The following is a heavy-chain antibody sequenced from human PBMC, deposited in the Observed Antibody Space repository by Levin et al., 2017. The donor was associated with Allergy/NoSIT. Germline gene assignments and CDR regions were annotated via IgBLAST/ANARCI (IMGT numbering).Heavy chain of an antibody. CDR3: ARSSGLVVGDAFDI. V-gene: IGHV3-74*01. CDR2: INSDGSST. CDR1: GFTFSSYW. Sequence: GGSLRLSCAASGFTFSSYWMHWVRQAPGKGLVWVSRINSDGSSTSYADSVKGRFTISRDNAKNTLYLQMNSLRAEDTAVYYCARSSGLVVGDAFDIWGQGTMVTVSS. J-gene: IGHJ3*02. D-gene: IGHD2-15*01.